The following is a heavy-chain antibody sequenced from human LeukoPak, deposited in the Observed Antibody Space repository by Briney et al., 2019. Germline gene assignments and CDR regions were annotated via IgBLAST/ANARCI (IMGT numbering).Heavy chain of an antibody. V-gene: IGHV4-59*11. CDR3: GRDALVGHFSYYYMDV. CDR2: VSNSGST. J-gene: IGHJ6*03. CDR1: GGSIIRHY. Sequence: PSETLSLTCTVSGGSIIRHYWTWIRQSPVKGLEWIGDVSNSGSTSYNPSLKSRVTISIDTTKNQFSLKLRSVTAADTAVYYCGRDALVGHFSYYYMDVWGKGTTVTVSS. D-gene: IGHD2-15*01.